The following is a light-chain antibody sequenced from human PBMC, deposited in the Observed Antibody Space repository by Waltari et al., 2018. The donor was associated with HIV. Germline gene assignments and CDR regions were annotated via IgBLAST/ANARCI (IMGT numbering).Light chain of an antibody. V-gene: IGLV2-8*01. Sequence: QSALTQPPSASGSPGQSVTISCTGTSSDVGGYNFVSWYQQHPGKAPKLMIYAVFKRPSGVPDRFSGSKAGNTASLTVSGLQAEDEADYYCNSYAGSNTLVFGTGTKVTVL. CDR3: NSYAGSNTLV. CDR2: AVF. J-gene: IGLJ1*01. CDR1: SSDVGGYNF.